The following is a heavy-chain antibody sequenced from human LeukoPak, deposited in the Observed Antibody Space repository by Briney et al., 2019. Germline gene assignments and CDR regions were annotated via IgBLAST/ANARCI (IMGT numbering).Heavy chain of an antibody. CDR2: ISYDGSNK. D-gene: IGHD2-15*01. J-gene: IGHJ4*02. CDR1: GFTFSSYA. CDR3: ARDKSCSGGSCYYFDY. Sequence: GGSLRLSCAASGFTFSSYAMHWVRQAPGKGLGWVAVISYDGSNKYYADSVKGRFTISRDNSKNTLYLQMNSLRAEDTAVYYCARDKSCSGGSCYYFDYWGQGTLVTVSS. V-gene: IGHV3-30-3*01.